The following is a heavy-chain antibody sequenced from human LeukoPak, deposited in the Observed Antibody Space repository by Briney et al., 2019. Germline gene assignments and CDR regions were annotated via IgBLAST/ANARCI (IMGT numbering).Heavy chain of an antibody. V-gene: IGHV3-7*01. J-gene: IGHJ4*02. CDR1: GFTFSNYA. CDR2: IKQDGSEK. CDR3: ARDRRRKERSGSYY. Sequence: GGSLRLSCAASGFTFSNYAMSWVRQAPGKGLEWVANIKQDGSEKYYVDSVKGRFTISRDNAKNSLYLQMNSLRAEDTAVYYCARDRRRKERSGSYYWGQGTLVTVSS. D-gene: IGHD1-26*01.